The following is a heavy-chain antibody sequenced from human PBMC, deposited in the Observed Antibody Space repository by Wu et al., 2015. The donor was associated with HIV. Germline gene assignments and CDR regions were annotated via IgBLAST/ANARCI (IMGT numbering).Heavy chain of an antibody. D-gene: IGHD2-21*01. CDR2: FVPEDDET. CDR3: VTNLIVNPGYNWFDP. Sequence: GASVKVSCQISGYFLSKLSIHWVRQAPGKGLEWMGGFVPEDDETIYAQRFQGRVIMTEDTSTDTAYMQLRSLRSEDTTVYYCVTNLIVNPGYNWFDPWGQGTLVTVSS. V-gene: IGHV1-24*01. CDR1: GYFLSKLS. J-gene: IGHJ5*02.